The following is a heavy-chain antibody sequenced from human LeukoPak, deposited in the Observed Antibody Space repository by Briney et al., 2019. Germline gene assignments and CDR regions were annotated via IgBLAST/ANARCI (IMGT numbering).Heavy chain of an antibody. V-gene: IGHV3-30-3*01. CDR3: ARERKDYYYDSSGYFDY. CDR2: ISYDGSNK. Sequence: PGGSLRLSRAASGFTFSSYAMHWVRQVPGKGLEWVAVISYDGSNKYYADSVKSRFTISRENSKNTLYLQMNSLRAEDTAVYYCARERKDYYYDSSGYFDYWGQGTLVTVSS. J-gene: IGHJ4*02. CDR1: GFTFSSYA. D-gene: IGHD3-22*01.